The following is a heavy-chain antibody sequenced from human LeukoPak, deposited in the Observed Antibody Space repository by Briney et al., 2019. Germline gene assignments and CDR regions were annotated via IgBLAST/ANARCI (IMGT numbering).Heavy chain of an antibody. J-gene: IGHJ6*03. CDR3: VREHYNYYMDV. Sequence: GGSLRLSCAASGFTFSSYSMNWVRQAPGKGLEWVSSISSSSSYIYYADSVKGRFTISRDNAKNSLYLQMNSLRAEDTALYYCVREHYNYYMDVWGKGTTVTVSS. CDR2: ISSSSSYI. V-gene: IGHV3-21*04. CDR1: GFTFSSYS.